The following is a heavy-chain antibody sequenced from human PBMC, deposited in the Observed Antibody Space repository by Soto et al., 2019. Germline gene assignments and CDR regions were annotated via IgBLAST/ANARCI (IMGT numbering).Heavy chain of an antibody. CDR3: ARAYGGYADY. Sequence: SETLSLTCTFSGGSISSYYWSWIRQPPGKGLEWIGYIYYSGSTNYNPSPKSRVTISVDTSKNQFSLKLSSVTAADTAVYYCARAYGGYADYWGQGALVTVSS. CDR1: GGSISSYY. CDR2: IYYSGST. D-gene: IGHD5-12*01. J-gene: IGHJ4*02. V-gene: IGHV4-59*01.